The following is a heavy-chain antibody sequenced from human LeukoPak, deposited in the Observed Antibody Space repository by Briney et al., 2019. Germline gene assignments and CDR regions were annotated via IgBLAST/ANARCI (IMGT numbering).Heavy chain of an antibody. D-gene: IGHD5-24*01. V-gene: IGHV4-39*07. CDR2: IYHSGST. CDR3: ARDSVEEETNWFDP. J-gene: IGHJ5*02. Sequence: SETLSLTCTVSGGSISSSSYYWGWIRQPPGKGLEWIGEIYHSGSTNYNPSLKSRVTISVDKSKNQFSLKLSSVTAADTAVYYCARDSVEEETNWFDPWGQGTLVTVSS. CDR1: GGSISSSSYY.